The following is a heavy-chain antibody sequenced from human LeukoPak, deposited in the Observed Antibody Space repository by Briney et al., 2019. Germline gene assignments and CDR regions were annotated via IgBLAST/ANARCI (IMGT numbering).Heavy chain of an antibody. Sequence: SETLSLTCAVYGGSFSGYYWNWIRQPPGKGLEWIGEINHSGRNNYNPSLRSRVIISLNTSKNQFSLKLSSVTAADTAVYYCTRTDSATAIDHWGQGTLVTVSS. D-gene: IGHD2-21*02. CDR3: TRTDSATAIDH. CDR2: INHSGRN. J-gene: IGHJ4*02. V-gene: IGHV4-34*01. CDR1: GGSFSGYY.